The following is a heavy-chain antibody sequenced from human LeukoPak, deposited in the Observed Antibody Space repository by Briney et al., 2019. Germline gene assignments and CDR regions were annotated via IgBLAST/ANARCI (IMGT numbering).Heavy chain of an antibody. D-gene: IGHD3-3*01. V-gene: IGHV3-33*01. J-gene: IGHJ4*02. CDR1: GFTFSSYG. Sequence: GGSLRLSRAASGFTFSSYGMHWVRQAPGKGLEWVAVIWYDGSNKYYADSVKGRFTISRDNSKNTLDLQMNSLRAEDTAVYYCARDRPYDFWSGYSTPDYWGQGTLVTVSS. CDR3: ARDRPYDFWSGYSTPDY. CDR2: IWYDGSNK.